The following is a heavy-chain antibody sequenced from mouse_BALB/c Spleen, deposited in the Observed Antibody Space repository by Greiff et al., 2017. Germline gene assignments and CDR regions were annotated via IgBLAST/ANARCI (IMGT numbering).Heavy chain of an antibody. CDR1: GFNIKDTY. Sequence: VQLQQSGAELVKPGASVKLSCTASGFNIKDTYMHWVKQRPEQGLEWIGRIDPANGNTKYDPKFQGKATITADTSSNTAYLQLSSLTSEDTAVYYCAVYDGYYYFDYWGQGTTLTVSS. J-gene: IGHJ2*01. V-gene: IGHV14-3*02. CDR3: AVYDGYYYFDY. D-gene: IGHD2-3*01. CDR2: IDPANGNT.